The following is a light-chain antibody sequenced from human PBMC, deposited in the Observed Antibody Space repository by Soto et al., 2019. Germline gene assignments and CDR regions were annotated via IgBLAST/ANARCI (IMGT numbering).Light chain of an antibody. CDR1: SSDVGGYNY. J-gene: IGLJ2*01. CDR2: EVS. V-gene: IGLV2-8*01. Sequence: QSALTQPPSASGSPGQSVTISCTGTSSDVGGYNYVSWYQQHPGKAPKLMIYEVSKRPSGVPDRFSGSKSGNTASLTVSGLQDEDEADYYCSSYAGNNNVVFGGGTKLTVL. CDR3: SSYAGNNNVV.